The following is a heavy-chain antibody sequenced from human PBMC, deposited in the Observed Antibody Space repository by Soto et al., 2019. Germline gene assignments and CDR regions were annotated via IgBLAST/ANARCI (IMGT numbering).Heavy chain of an antibody. J-gene: IGHJ6*02. CDR2: IIPIFSSR. D-gene: IGHD3-16*01. CDR3: ARGETYLGV. V-gene: IGHV1-69*01. Sequence: QVQLVQSGAEVKKPGSSVKVSCKTSRDTFNKYAFNWVRQAPGQGLEWMGWIIPIFSSRNYAEKFQGRVTITADDSTSTAYRELRSLRFEDTAVYYCARGETYLGVWGQGTTVNVSS. CDR1: RDTFNKYA.